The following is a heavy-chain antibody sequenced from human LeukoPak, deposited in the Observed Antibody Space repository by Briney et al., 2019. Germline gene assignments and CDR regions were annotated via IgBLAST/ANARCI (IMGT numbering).Heavy chain of an antibody. V-gene: IGHV4-39*07. Sequence: PSETLSLTCTVSGGSISSSSYYWGWIRQPPGKGLEWIGSTYYSGSTYYNPSLKSRVTISVDTSKNQFSLKLSSVTAADTAVYYCARSDYYDSSGSSLTWFDPWGQGTLVTVSS. D-gene: IGHD3-22*01. CDR2: TYYSGST. J-gene: IGHJ5*02. CDR1: GGSISSSSYY. CDR3: ARSDYYDSSGSSLTWFDP.